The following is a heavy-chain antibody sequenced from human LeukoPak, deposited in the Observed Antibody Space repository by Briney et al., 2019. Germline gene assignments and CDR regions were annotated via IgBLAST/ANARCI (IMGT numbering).Heavy chain of an antibody. V-gene: IGHV4-59*01. D-gene: IGHD4-17*01. CDR2: IYYSGST. J-gene: IGHJ3*02. Sequence: SETLTLTCTVSGGSISSYYWSWIRQPLGKGLEWIGYIYYSGSTNYNPSLKSRVTVSVDTSKNQFSLKLSSVTAADTAVYYCARMGELTTVTTAAFDIWGQGTMVTVSS. CDR3: ARMGELTTVTTAAFDI. CDR1: GGSISSYY.